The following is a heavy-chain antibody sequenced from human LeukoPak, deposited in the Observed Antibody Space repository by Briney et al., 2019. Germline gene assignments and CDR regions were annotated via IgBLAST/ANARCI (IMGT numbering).Heavy chain of an antibody. CDR1: GGTFSSYA. J-gene: IGHJ4*02. D-gene: IGHD5-18*01. Sequence: SVKVSCTASGGTFSSYAISWVRQAPGQGLEWMGGIIPIFGTANYAQKFQGRVTITTDESTSTAYMELSSLRSEDTAVYYCASWSRGYSYGYVFDYWGQGTLVTVSS. CDR3: ASWSRGYSYGYVFDY. CDR2: IIPIFGTA. V-gene: IGHV1-69*05.